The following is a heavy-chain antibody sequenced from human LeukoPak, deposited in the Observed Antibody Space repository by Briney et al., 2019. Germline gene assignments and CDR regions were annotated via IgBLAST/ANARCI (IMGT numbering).Heavy chain of an antibody. Sequence: ASVKVSCKASDYTFTTYGIIWVRQAPGQGLEWMGWISAYNGNTNYAQSLQGRGTMTTDTSTSTAYMELRSLRSDDTAVYYCARGEASLPPEDVWGRGTLVTVSS. CDR1: DYTFTTYG. D-gene: IGHD6-6*01. CDR2: ISAYNGNT. V-gene: IGHV1-18*01. J-gene: IGHJ2*01. CDR3: ARGEASLPPEDV.